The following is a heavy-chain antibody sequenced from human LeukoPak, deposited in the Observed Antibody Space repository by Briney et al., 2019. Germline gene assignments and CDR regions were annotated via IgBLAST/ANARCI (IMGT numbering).Heavy chain of an antibody. Sequence: SETLSLTCTVSGGSVSSSDYYWGWIRQLRGKGLEWIVSIHHSGNTNYNASLKSRVTISIDTSKNPFFLKLTDLPAADTAVYYCARQPRSTGTTANWFGPWGQGTLVTVSS. V-gene: IGHV4-39*01. CDR2: IHHSGNT. D-gene: IGHD4-17*01. CDR3: ARQPRSTGTTANWFGP. J-gene: IGHJ5*02. CDR1: GGSVSSSDYY.